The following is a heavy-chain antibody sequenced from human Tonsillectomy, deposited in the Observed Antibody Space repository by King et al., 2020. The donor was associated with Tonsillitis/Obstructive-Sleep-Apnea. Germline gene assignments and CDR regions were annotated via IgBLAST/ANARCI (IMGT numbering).Heavy chain of an antibody. CDR1: GGSISSYY. J-gene: IGHJ3*02. CDR3: ARAEVELATINAFDI. CDR2: IYYSGST. Sequence: MQLQESGPGLVKPSETLSLTCTVSGGSISSYYWSWLRQPPGKGLEWIGYIYYSGSTNYNPSLKSRVTISVDTSKNQFSLKLSSVTAADTAVYYCARAEVELATINAFDIWGQGTMVTVSS. V-gene: IGHV4-59*01. D-gene: IGHD5-24*01.